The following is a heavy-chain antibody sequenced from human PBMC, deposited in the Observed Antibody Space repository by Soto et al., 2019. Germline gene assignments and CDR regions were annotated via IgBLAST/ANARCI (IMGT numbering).Heavy chain of an antibody. CDR2: IYYSGST. V-gene: IGHV4-61*01. J-gene: IGHJ6*02. D-gene: IGHD3-10*01. Sequence: QVQLQESGPGLVKPSETLSLTCTVSGGSVSSGSYYWSWIRQPPGKGLEWIGYIYYSGSTNYNPSLKSRVTISVDTSKNQFSLKLSSVTAADTAVYYCARAWEFGGYYYYGMDVWGQGTTVTVSS. CDR1: GGSVSSGSYY. CDR3: ARAWEFGGYYYYGMDV.